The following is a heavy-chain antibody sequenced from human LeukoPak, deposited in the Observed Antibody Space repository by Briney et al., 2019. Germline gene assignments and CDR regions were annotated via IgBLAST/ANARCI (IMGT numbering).Heavy chain of an antibody. CDR2: ISGSGGST. CDR3: AEGPGDFWSGYPRPDY. Sequence: GGSLRLSCAASGFTFCSYAMSWVPQAPGKGLEWVSAISGSGGSTYYADSVKGRFTISRDNSKNTLYLQMNSLRAEDTAVYSCAEGPGDFWSGYPRPDYWGQGTLVTVSS. J-gene: IGHJ4*02. CDR1: GFTFCSYA. V-gene: IGHV3-23*01. D-gene: IGHD3-3*01.